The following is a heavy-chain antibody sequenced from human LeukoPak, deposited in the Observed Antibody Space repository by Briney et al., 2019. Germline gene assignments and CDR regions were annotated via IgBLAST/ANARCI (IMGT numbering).Heavy chain of an antibody. CDR3: ARNPRGTSPPDYFDC. D-gene: IGHD3-16*01. CDR2: IKQDGSEK. J-gene: IGHJ4*02. CDR1: GFTFSSYW. V-gene: IGHV3-7*01. Sequence: GGSLRLSCAASGFTFSSYWMSWVRQAPGKGLEWVANIKQDGSEKYYVDSVKGRFTISRDNAKNSLYLQMNSLRAEDTAVYYCARNPRGTSPPDYFDCWGQGTLVTVSS.